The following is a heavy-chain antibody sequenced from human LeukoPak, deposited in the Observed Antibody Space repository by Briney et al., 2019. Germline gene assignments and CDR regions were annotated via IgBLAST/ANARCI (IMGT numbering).Heavy chain of an antibody. J-gene: IGHJ3*02. Sequence: SETLSLTCSVSDGSISNYYWSWIRQPAGKGLEWIGRIYPSGSTNYKPSLKSRVTTSIDKSKNQFSLKLSSVTAADTAVYYCAREREGIVIVPPARGAFDIWGQGTMVTVSS. D-gene: IGHD2-2*01. CDR2: IYPSGST. CDR1: DGSISNYY. V-gene: IGHV4-4*07. CDR3: AREREGIVIVPPARGAFDI.